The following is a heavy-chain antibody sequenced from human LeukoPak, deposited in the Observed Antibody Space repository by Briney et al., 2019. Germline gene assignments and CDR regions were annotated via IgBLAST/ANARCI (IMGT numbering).Heavy chain of an antibody. CDR2: ISSSGSTI. J-gene: IGHJ4*02. V-gene: IGHV3-48*03. D-gene: IGHD3-9*01. Sequence: GGSLRLSCAASGFTFSSYEMNWVRQAPGKGLEWVSYISSSGSTIYYADSVKGRFTISRDNAKNTVYLQMNSLRAEDTAVYYCAKGSIDWYYFDYWGQGALVTVSS. CDR3: AKGSIDWYYFDY. CDR1: GFTFSSYE.